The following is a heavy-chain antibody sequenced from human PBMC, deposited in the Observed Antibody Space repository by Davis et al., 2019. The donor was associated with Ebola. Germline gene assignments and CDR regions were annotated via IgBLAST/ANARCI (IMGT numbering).Heavy chain of an antibody. CDR3: TTKTWMFGFDP. CDR1: GFTFSGSA. Sequence: GESLKISCAASGFTFSGSAMHWVRQASGKGLEWLGRIRDKANNYATAYAASVTGRFTISRDDSGNTAYLQMNSLKTEDTAVYYCTTKTWMFGFDPWGQGTLVTVSS. CDR2: IRDKANNYAT. D-gene: IGHD2-2*03. J-gene: IGHJ5*02. V-gene: IGHV3-73*01.